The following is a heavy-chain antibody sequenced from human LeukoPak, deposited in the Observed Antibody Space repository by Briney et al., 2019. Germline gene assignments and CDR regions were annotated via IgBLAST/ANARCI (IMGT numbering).Heavy chain of an antibody. Sequence: GGSLRLSCAASGFTFSSYGMHWVRQAPGKGLEWVAVISYDGSNKYYADSVKGRFTISRDNAKNSLYLQMNSLRDEDTAVYYCARGYCSGGSCYSDYWGQGTLVTVSS. CDR2: ISYDGSNK. D-gene: IGHD2-15*01. CDR3: ARGYCSGGSCYSDY. J-gene: IGHJ4*02. CDR1: GFTFSSYG. V-gene: IGHV3-30*03.